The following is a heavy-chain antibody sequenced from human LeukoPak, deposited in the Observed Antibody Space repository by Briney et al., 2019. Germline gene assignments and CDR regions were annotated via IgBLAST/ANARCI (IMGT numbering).Heavy chain of an antibody. V-gene: IGHV3-30*03. D-gene: IGHD3-22*01. CDR3: ASRGTPRAYYYDSSGYYRDDAFDI. Sequence: GGSLRLSCAASGFTFSNYGMHWVRQAPGKGLEWVAVISYDGSKKYYADSVKGRFTISRDNSKNTLYLQMNSLRAEDTAVYYCASRGTPRAYYYDSSGYYRDDAFDIWGQGTMVTVSS. J-gene: IGHJ3*02. CDR2: ISYDGSKK. CDR1: GFTFSNYG.